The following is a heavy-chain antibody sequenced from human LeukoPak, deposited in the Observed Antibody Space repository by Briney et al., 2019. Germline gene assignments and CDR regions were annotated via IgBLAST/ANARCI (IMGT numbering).Heavy chain of an antibody. CDR1: GGTFSSYA. V-gene: IGHV1-69*04. D-gene: IGHD6-13*01. CDR3: AKHVQAAAGTGLFY. J-gene: IGHJ4*02. CDR2: IIPILGIA. Sequence: GASVKVSCKASGGTFSSYAISWVRQAPGQRLEWMGRIIPILGIANYAQKFQGRVTITADKSTSTAYMELSSRRSEDPAVYYCAKHVQAAAGTGLFYWGQGTIVTVSS.